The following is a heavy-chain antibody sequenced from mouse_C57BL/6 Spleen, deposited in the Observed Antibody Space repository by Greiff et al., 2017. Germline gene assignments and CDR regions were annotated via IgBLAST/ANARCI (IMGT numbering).Heavy chain of an antibody. CDR2: ISSGGDYL. CDR3: TKDDCDGYYFGY. V-gene: IGHV5-9-1*02. J-gene: IGHJ2*01. D-gene: IGHD2-13*01. Sequence: EVQRVESGEGLVKPGGSLKLSCAASGFTFSSYAMSWVRQTPEKRLAWVAYISSGGDYLYSADTVKGRFTISRDNARNTLYRQMRSQKSGDTAMYYRTKDDCDGYYFGYWGQGTTLTVSS. CDR1: GFTFSSYA.